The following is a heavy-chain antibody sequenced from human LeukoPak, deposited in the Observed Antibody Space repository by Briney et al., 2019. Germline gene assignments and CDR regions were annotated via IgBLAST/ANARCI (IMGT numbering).Heavy chain of an antibody. J-gene: IGHJ4*02. CDR2: IYSGGST. V-gene: IGHV3-66*01. CDR3: ARGNPTYFDY. Sequence: PGGSLRLSCATSGFTFSSYAMHWVRQAPGQGLEWVSVIYSGGSTYYADSVKGRFTISRDNSKNTLYLQMNSLRAEDTAVYYCARGNPTYFDYWGQGTLVTVSS. CDR1: GFTFSSYA. D-gene: IGHD1-14*01.